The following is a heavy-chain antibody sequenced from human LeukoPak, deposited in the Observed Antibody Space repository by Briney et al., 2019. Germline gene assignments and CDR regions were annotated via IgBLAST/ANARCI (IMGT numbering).Heavy chain of an antibody. CDR1: GDSVSSSNFF. Sequence: SETLSLTCTVSGDSVSSSNFFWGWIRQPPGKGLEWIGSFHYSGSTFYNPSLKSRLTISVDTSKNHFSLKLTSVTAADAAVYYCARHEYQVFPPANWFDPWGQGTLVTVSS. D-gene: IGHD6-6*01. J-gene: IGHJ5*02. CDR2: FHYSGST. CDR3: ARHEYQVFPPANWFDP. V-gene: IGHV4-39*02.